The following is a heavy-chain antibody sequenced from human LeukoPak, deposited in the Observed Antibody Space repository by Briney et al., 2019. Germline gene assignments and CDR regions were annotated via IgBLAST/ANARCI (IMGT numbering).Heavy chain of an antibody. Sequence: PSETLSLTCAVYGGSFSGYYWSWIRQPPGKGLEWIGEINHSGSTNYNPSLKSRVTTSVDTSKNQFSLKLSSVTAADTAVYYCARGYSSSWYGYYYYYMDVWGKGTTVTVSS. CDR3: ARGYSSSWYGYYYYYMDV. J-gene: IGHJ6*03. CDR1: GGSFSGYY. CDR2: INHSGST. D-gene: IGHD6-13*01. V-gene: IGHV4-34*01.